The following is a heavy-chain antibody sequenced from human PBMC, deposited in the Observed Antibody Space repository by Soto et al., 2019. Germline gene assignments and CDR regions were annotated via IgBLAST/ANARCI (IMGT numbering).Heavy chain of an antibody. CDR3: ARGDCSGGSCYSDAFDI. CDR1: GYTFTGYY. J-gene: IGHJ3*02. V-gene: IGHV1-2*04. CDR2: INPNSGGT. Sequence: ASVKVSCKASGYTFTGYYMHWVRQAPGQGLEWMGWINPNSGGTNYAQKFQGWVTVTRDTSISTAYMELSRLRSDDTAVYYCARGDCSGGSCYSDAFDIWGQGTMVTVSS. D-gene: IGHD2-15*01.